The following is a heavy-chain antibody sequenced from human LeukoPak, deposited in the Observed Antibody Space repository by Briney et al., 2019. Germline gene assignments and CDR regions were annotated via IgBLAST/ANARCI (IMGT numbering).Heavy chain of an antibody. V-gene: IGHV3-33*06. Sequence: PGGSLRLSCAASGFTFSSYGMHWVRQAPGKGLGWVAVIWYDGSNKYYADSVKGRFTISRDNSKNTLYLQMNSLRAEDTAVYYCAKDCSGGSCFDYWGQGTLVTVSS. J-gene: IGHJ4*02. D-gene: IGHD2-15*01. CDR2: IWYDGSNK. CDR3: AKDCSGGSCFDY. CDR1: GFTFSSYG.